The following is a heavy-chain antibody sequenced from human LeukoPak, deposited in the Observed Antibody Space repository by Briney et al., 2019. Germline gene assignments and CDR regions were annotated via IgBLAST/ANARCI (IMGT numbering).Heavy chain of an antibody. CDR3: ARDSDNNWYYFDY. Sequence: GGSLRLSCVASTFSFSRYPMNWVRQAPGKGLEWVSYISTSSGIIYYADSVKGRFTISRDNAKNSLYLEMNSLRADDTAVYYCARDSDNNWYYFDYWGQGTLVTVSS. J-gene: IGHJ4*02. D-gene: IGHD1-1*01. CDR1: TFSFSRYP. CDR2: ISTSSGII. V-gene: IGHV3-48*01.